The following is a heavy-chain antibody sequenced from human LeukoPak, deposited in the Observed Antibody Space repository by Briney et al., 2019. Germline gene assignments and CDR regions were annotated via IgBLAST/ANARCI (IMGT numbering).Heavy chain of an antibody. V-gene: IGHV5-51*01. CDR1: GYIFTSYW. Sequence: GESLKISCKGSGYIFTSYWIGWVRQMPGKGLEWMGIIYPGDSDTTYTPSFQGQVTISVDKSITTAYLQWSSLRASDTAMYYCARQSSPESSGSYYTFDYWGQGTLVTVSS. J-gene: IGHJ4*02. CDR3: ARQSSPESSGSYYTFDY. CDR2: IYPGDSDT. D-gene: IGHD3-10*01.